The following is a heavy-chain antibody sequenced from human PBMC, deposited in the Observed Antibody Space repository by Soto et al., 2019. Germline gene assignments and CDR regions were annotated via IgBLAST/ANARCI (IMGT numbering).Heavy chain of an antibody. CDR1: GFAFSDFY. CDR3: ARDREPSVYHGMAV. V-gene: IGHV3-11*01. CDR2: ISGDDTNV. Sequence: GGSLRLSCAASGFAFSDFYMSWTRQAPGKGLEWISYISGDDTNVYYAGSVKGRFTISRDNAKNLLYLQMDSLTSEDTAIYYCARDREPSVYHGMAVWGQGTTVTVSS. J-gene: IGHJ6*02.